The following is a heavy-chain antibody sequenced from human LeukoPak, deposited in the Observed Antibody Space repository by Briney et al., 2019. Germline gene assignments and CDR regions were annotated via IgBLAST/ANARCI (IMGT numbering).Heavy chain of an antibody. J-gene: IGHJ4*02. D-gene: IGHD3-22*01. CDR3: AKDRPNYYDSSGHYYRRDGDY. CDR1: GFTFSSYA. V-gene: IGHV3-23*01. CDR2: ISGSGSLT. Sequence: PGGSLRLSCAASGFTFSSYAMSWVRQAPGKGLEWVSSISGSGSLTYYAGSVKGRFTISRGNSKNALYLQMNSLRVEDTAVYYCAKDRPNYYDSSGHYYRRDGDYWGQGTLVTVSS.